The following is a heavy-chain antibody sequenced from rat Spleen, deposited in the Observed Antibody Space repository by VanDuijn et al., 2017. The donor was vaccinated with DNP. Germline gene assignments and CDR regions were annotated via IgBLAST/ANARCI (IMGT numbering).Heavy chain of an antibody. V-gene: IGHV5-7*01. Sequence: EVQLVESGGGLVQPGRSLKLSCAASGFTFSDYNMAWVRQAPKKGLEWVATISYDGSSTYYTDSVKGRFSISRDNAKNTQYLQMDSLRSEDTATYYCARVGVWSYFDYWGQGVMVTVSS. CDR3: ARVGVWSYFDY. CDR1: GFTFSDYN. D-gene: IGHD1-7*01. J-gene: IGHJ2*01. CDR2: ISYDGSST.